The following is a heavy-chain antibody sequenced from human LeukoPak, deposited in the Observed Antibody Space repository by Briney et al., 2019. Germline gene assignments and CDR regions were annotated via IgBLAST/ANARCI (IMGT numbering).Heavy chain of an antibody. CDR1: GYTLTSYY. D-gene: IGHD5-24*01. CDR2: INPSGDTT. Sequence: ASVEVSCKASGYTLTSYYLHWVRQAPGQGLEWMAIINPSGDTTSHAQKFQGRVTMTRDTSASTVDMELSSLRSEDTAVYYCASVYKNGMDVWGQGTTVTVSS. J-gene: IGHJ6*02. V-gene: IGHV1-46*01. CDR3: ASVYKNGMDV.